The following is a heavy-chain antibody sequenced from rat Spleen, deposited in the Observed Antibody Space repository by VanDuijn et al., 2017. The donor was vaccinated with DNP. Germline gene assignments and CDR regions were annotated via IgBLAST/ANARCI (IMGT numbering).Heavy chain of an antibody. CDR2: IIYDGSST. CDR3: AQKNLNYS. V-gene: IGHV5S10*01. D-gene: IGHD1-11*01. J-gene: IGHJ2*01. CDR1: GFIFSDYA. Sequence: EVQLVESGGGLVQPGNSLRLSCAASGFIFSDYAMAWVRQSPKMGLEWVATIIYDGSSTFYRDSVTGRFTISRDLAKSTPQLQMHRMRSEQAATYYCAQKNLNYSWGPGRMVTVS.